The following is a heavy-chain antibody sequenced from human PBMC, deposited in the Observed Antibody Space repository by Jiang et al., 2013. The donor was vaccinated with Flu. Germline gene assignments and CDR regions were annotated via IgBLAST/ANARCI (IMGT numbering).Heavy chain of an antibody. CDR1: GDSVSSYSAA. V-gene: IGHV6-1*01. CDR3: ARGAHILTGYYNYYYFDL. D-gene: IGHD3-9*01. J-gene: IGHJ2*01. CDR2: TYYRSKWYN. Sequence: QTLSLTCAISGDSVSSYSAAWNWIRQSPSRGLEWLGRTYYRSKWYNDYAGSVKSRITINPXTSKNQFSLQLNSVTPKDTAVYYCARGAHILTGYYNYYYFDLWGLAPWSPSPQ.